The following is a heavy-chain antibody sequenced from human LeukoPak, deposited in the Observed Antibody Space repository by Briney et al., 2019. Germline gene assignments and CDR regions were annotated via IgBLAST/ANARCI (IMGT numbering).Heavy chain of an antibody. J-gene: IGHJ4*02. CDR2: IYTSGGT. CDR3: ARTPGSWQFNK. V-gene: IGHV4-61*02. D-gene: IGHD1-14*01. CDR1: GGSISSGSYY. Sequence: SETLSLTCTVSGGSISSGSYYWNWIRQPAGKGLEWIGRIYTSGGTNYNPSLKSRVTISADTSKNQFSLKLTSVTAADTAVYYCARTPGSWQFNKWGQGTLVTVSS.